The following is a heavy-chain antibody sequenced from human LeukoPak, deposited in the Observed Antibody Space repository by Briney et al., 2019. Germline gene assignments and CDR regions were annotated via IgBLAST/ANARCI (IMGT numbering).Heavy chain of an antibody. V-gene: IGHV1-18*04. CDR2: ISAYNGNT. D-gene: IGHD3-3*01. J-gene: IGHJ4*02. Sequence: ASVKVSCKASGYTFTGYYMHWVRQAPGQGLEWMGWISAYNGNTNYAQKLQGRVTMTTDTSTSTAYMELRSLRSDDTAVYYCARDPTSRREWAFDYWGQGTLVTVSS. CDR1: GYTFTGYY. CDR3: ARDPTSRREWAFDY.